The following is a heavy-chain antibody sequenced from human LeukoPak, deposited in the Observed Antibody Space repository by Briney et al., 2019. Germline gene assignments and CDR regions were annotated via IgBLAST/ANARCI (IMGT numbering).Heavy chain of an antibody. CDR3: ARGSHLTTVVTPAGS. V-gene: IGHV1-46*01. Sequence: ASVKVSCKASGYIFTSYHVHWVRQAPGQGLEWMGIINPTDGSTSYAQKFQGRVSMTRDTSTSTVYMELSSLRSEDTAVYYCARGSHLTTVVTPAGSWGQGTLVTVSS. J-gene: IGHJ4*02. D-gene: IGHD4-23*01. CDR2: INPTDGST. CDR1: GYIFTSYH.